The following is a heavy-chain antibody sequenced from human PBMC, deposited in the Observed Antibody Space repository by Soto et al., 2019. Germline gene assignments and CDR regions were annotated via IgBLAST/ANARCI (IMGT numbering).Heavy chain of an antibody. Sequence: PGGSLRLSCAASGFTFTTNAMSWVRQAPGKGLEWVSAISGSGGSTYYVDSVKGRFTISRDNSKNTLYLQMNSLRAEDTAVYYCAKSIRGIIIDFDYWGQGTQVTVSS. V-gene: IGHV3-23*01. D-gene: IGHD3-10*01. J-gene: IGHJ4*02. CDR2: ISGSGGST. CDR3: AKSIRGIIIDFDY. CDR1: GFTFTTNA.